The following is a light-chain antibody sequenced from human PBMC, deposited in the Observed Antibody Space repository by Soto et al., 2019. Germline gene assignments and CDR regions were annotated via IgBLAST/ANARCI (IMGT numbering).Light chain of an antibody. J-gene: IGLJ2*01. CDR3: CSYAATTL. CDR2: EGS. CDR1: SSDIGSHNL. Sequence: QSALTQPASVSGSPGQSITISCTGTSSDIGSHNLVSWYQQYPGKAPKLMIYEGSKRPSGVSNRFSGSKSGNTASLTISGLQAEDEADYYCCSYAATTLFGGGTKLTVL. V-gene: IGLV2-23*01.